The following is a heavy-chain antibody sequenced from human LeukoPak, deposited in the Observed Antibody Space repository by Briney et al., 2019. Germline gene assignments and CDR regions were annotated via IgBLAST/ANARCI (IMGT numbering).Heavy chain of an antibody. D-gene: IGHD6-13*01. V-gene: IGHV4-39*01. J-gene: IGHJ5*02. Sequence: SETLSLTCTVSGGSISSSSYYWGWIRQPPEKGLEWIGSIYYSGSTYYNPSLKSRVTISVDTSKNQFSLKLSSVTAADTAVYYCARHSAVAAAGIWFDPWGQGTLVTVSS. CDR2: IYYSGST. CDR3: ARHSAVAAAGIWFDP. CDR1: GGSISSSSYY.